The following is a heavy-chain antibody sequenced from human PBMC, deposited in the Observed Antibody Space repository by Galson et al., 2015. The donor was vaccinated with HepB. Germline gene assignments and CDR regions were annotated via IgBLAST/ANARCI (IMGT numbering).Heavy chain of an antibody. J-gene: IGHJ4*02. Sequence: SVKVSCKASGYTFSNYAMHWVRQAPGQSLEWLGWISTKNGNTRYPQKLQGRVTITRDTSANVGYMELSSLRSEDTAMYYCARDDGSHWTIDYWGQGTQVTVS. CDR1: GYTFSNYA. D-gene: IGHD1-1*01. CDR2: ISTKNGNT. CDR3: ARDDGSHWTIDY. V-gene: IGHV1-3*04.